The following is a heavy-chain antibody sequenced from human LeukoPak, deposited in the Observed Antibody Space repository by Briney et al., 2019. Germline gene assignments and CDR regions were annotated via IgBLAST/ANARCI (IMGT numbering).Heavy chain of an antibody. CDR2: ISWNSGSI. Sequence: PGRSLRLSCAASGFTFDDYAMHWVRQAPGKGLEWVSGISWNSGSIGYADSVKGRFTISRDNAKNSLYLQMNSLRAEDTALYYCAKSRGYSYYFYYWGQGTLVTVSS. D-gene: IGHD5-18*01. J-gene: IGHJ4*02. V-gene: IGHV3-9*01. CDR1: GFTFDDYA. CDR3: AKSRGYSYYFYY.